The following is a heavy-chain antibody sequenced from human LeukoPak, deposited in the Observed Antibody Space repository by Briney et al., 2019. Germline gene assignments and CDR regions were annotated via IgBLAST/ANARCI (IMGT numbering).Heavy chain of an antibody. Sequence: SETLSLTGTVSGGSISSGGYYWSWIRQHPGKGLEWIGYIYYSGSTYYNPSLKSRVTISVDTSKNQFSLKLSSVTAADTAVYYCARQAIQLWFDYWGQGTLVTVSS. CDR3: ARQAIQLWFDY. D-gene: IGHD5-18*01. V-gene: IGHV4-31*03. J-gene: IGHJ5*01. CDR2: IYYSGST. CDR1: GGSISSGGYY.